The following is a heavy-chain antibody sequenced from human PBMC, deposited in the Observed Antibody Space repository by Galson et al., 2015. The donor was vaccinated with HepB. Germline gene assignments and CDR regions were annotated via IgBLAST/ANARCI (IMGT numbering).Heavy chain of an antibody. Sequence: SLRLSCAASGFIFSSYGMHWVRQAPGKGLEWVAVVSSGGRSKDYTDSVKGRFTISRDNSKNTLYLQMNSLRAEDTAVYYCATDPRDGVGPNHYYYYYGMDVWGQGTTVTVSS. CDR1: GFIFSSYG. D-gene: IGHD2-2*01. J-gene: IGHJ6*02. CDR3: ATDPRDGVGPNHYYYYYGMDV. V-gene: IGHV3-30*04. CDR2: VSSGGRSK.